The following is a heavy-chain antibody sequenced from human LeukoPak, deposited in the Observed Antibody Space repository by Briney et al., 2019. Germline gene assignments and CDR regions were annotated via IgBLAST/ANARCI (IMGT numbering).Heavy chain of an antibody. V-gene: IGHV4-39*01. Sequence: PSETLSLTCTVSGGSISSSSYYWGWIRQPPGKGLEWIGSIYYSGSTYYNPSLKSRVTISVDTSKNQFSLKLSSVTAADTAVYYCARPRWGYYYYMDVWGKGTTVTISS. D-gene: IGHD3-16*01. J-gene: IGHJ6*03. CDR2: IYYSGST. CDR1: GGSISSSSYY. CDR3: ARPRWGYYYYMDV.